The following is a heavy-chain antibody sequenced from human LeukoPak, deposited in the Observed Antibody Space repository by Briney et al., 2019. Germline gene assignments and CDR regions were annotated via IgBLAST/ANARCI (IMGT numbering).Heavy chain of an antibody. J-gene: IGHJ4*02. V-gene: IGHV1-2*02. CDR2: INPNSGGT. Sequence: ASVKVSCKASGYTFSGYYMHWVRQAPGQGLEWTGWINPNSGGTNYAQKFQGRVTMTRDTSISTAYMELSRLRSDDTAVYYCASGYCSGGSCYSYFDYWGQGTLVTVSS. D-gene: IGHD2-15*01. CDR3: ASGYCSGGSCYSYFDY. CDR1: GYTFSGYY.